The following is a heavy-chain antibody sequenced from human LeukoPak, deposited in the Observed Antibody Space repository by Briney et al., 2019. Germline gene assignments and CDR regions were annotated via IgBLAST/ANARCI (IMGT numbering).Heavy chain of an antibody. V-gene: IGHV3-23*01. D-gene: IGHD6-13*01. Sequence: GGSLRLSCTVSGFTFSDYGMSWVRQAPGKGLEWVSAISGSGGSTYYADSVKGRFTISRDNSKNTLYLQMNSLRAEDAAVYYCAKDSVAAAGTWWFDPWGQGTLVTVSS. CDR1: GFTFSDYG. CDR3: AKDSVAAAGTWWFDP. CDR2: ISGSGGST. J-gene: IGHJ5*02.